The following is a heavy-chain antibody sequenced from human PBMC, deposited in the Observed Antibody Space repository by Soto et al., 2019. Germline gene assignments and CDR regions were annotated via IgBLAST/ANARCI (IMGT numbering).Heavy chain of an antibody. CDR3: ATGGRGYSYAPRFYFEY. D-gene: IGHD5-18*01. CDR2: ILPIFGRT. J-gene: IGHJ4*02. Sequence: QVQLVQSGAEVKKPGSSVKVTCKASGAIFSSNAISWVRQAPGQGLEWMGGILPIFGRTNYAQKCRGRVTITADESTRTAYMELSSLKSEDTAVYYCATGGRGYSYAPRFYFEYWGQGTLVTVSS. CDR1: GAIFSSNA. V-gene: IGHV1-69*01.